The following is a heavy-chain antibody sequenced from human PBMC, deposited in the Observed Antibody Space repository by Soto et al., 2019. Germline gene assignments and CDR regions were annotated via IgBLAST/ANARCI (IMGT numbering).Heavy chain of an antibody. V-gene: IGHV3-21*01. Sequence: GGSLRLSCAASGFTFSSYSMNWVRQAPGKGLEWVSSISSSSSYIYYADSVKGRFTISRDNAKNSLYLQMNSLRAEDTAVYYCARDDGYNYIFEYWGEGTLVTVSS. CDR2: ISSSSSYI. CDR3: ARDDGYNYIFEY. CDR1: GFTFSSYS. D-gene: IGHD5-12*01. J-gene: IGHJ4*02.